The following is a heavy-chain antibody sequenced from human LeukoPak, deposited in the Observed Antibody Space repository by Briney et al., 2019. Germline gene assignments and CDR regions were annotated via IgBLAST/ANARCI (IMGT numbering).Heavy chain of an antibody. Sequence: GESLKISCKGSGYSFTSYWIGWVRQMPGKGLEWMGIIYPGDSDTRYSPSFQGQVTISADKSISTAYLQWSSLKASDTAMYYCARPSYYYDSSGYPPKGAFDIWGQGTMVTASS. CDR2: IYPGDSDT. CDR1: GYSFTSYW. D-gene: IGHD3-22*01. V-gene: IGHV5-51*01. J-gene: IGHJ3*02. CDR3: ARPSYYYDSSGYPPKGAFDI.